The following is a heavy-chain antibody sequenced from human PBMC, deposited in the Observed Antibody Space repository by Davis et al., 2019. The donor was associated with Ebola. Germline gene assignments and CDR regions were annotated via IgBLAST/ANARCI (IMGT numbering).Heavy chain of an antibody. Sequence: GESLKISCAASGFTFSSYAMSWVRQAPGKGLEWVSAISGSGGSTYYADSVKGRFTISRDNSKNTLYLQMNSLRAEDTAVYFCARQLPYYSYGMDVWGQGTTVTVSS. CDR2: ISGSGGST. CDR1: GFTFSSYA. J-gene: IGHJ6*02. D-gene: IGHD2-2*01. V-gene: IGHV3-23*01. CDR3: ARQLPYYSYGMDV.